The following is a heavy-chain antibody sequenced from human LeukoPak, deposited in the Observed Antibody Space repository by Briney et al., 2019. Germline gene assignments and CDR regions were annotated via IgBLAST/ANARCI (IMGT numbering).Heavy chain of an antibody. D-gene: IGHD3-10*01. CDR3: ARAKAGYGCFDY. CDR1: GFTFSSYW. J-gene: IGHJ4*02. Sequence: GGSLRLSCAASGFTFSSYWMSWVRQAPGKGLEWVANIKQDGSEKYYVDSVKGRFTISRDNDKNSLFLQMTSLRAEDTAVYYCARAKAGYGCFDYWGQGTLVTVSS. V-gene: IGHV3-7*01. CDR2: IKQDGSEK.